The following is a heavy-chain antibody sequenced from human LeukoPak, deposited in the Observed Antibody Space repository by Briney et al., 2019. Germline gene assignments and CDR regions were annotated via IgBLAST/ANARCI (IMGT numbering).Heavy chain of an antibody. CDR3: ARGPYCSSTSCFGMDV. J-gene: IGHJ6*02. D-gene: IGHD2-2*01. Sequence: SQTLSLTCTVSGGSISSGGSYWSWIRQHPGKGLEWIGYIYYSGSTYYNPSLKSRVTMSVDTSKNQFSLKLSSVTAADTAVYYCARGPYCSSTSCFGMDVWGQGTTVTVSS. CDR2: IYYSGST. V-gene: IGHV4-31*03. CDR1: GGSISSGGSY.